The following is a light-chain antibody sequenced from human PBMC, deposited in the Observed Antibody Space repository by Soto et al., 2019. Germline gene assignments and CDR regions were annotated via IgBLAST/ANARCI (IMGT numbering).Light chain of an antibody. V-gene: IGKV3-20*01. CDR3: QHHGSSLTWT. CDR2: GAS. CDR1: QRITSSF. J-gene: IGKJ1*01. Sequence: DIVLTQSPGTLSLSPGETATLSCRASQRITSSFLTWYQQRPGQAPRLLIYGASNRATGIPDRFSGGGSGTYFTLTISRLEPEDFAVFYCQHHGSSLTWTFGQGTKVEIK.